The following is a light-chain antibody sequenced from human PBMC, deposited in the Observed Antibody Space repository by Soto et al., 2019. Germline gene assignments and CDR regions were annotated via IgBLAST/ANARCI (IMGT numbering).Light chain of an antibody. CDR3: QHYYSYPPT. J-gene: IGKJ1*01. CDR2: GAS. CDR1: LGIGSS. V-gene: IGKV1-8*01. Sequence: AIRLTQSPSSLSASAGDRVTITCRASLGIGSSLAWYQQKPGKAPKALIYGASTLQIGVPSRFSGSGSGTDFTLTISRLQSEDFAPYYCQHYYSYPPTFGQGTRLE.